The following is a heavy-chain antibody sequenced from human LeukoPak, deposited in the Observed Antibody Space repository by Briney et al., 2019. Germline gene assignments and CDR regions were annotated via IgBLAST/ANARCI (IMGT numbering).Heavy chain of an antibody. CDR2: ISYSGNT. J-gene: IGHJ4*02. CDR3: ARQGGYIAPLAL. V-gene: IGHV4-59*08. Sequence: PSETLSLTCTVSGGSIGSDYWTWIRQPPGKGLEWIGYISYSGNTNYNPSLKSRVTISVDTSKNQFSLKLTSVTAADTAVYYCARQGGYIAPLALWGQGTLVTVSA. D-gene: IGHD6-13*01. CDR1: GGSIGSDY.